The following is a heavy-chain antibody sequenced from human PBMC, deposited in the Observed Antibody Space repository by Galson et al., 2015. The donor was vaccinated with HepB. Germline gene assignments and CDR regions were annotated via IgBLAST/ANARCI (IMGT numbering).Heavy chain of an antibody. Sequence: SLRLSCAASGFTVSSNYMSWVRQAPGKGLEWVSVIYSGGTPYYADSVKGRFTISRDNSKNTLYPQMNSLRAEDTAVYYCARGDVHDTSAYYFDYWGQGTLVTVSS. D-gene: IGHD3-22*01. CDR2: IYSGGTP. V-gene: IGHV3-53*01. CDR3: ARGDVHDTSAYYFDY. CDR1: GFTVSSNY. J-gene: IGHJ4*02.